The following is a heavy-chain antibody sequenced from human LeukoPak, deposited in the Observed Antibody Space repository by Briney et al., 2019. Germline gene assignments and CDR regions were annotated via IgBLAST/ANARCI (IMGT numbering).Heavy chain of an antibody. CDR1: GYSFTSYW. CDR2: IYPGDSDT. Sequence: GESLKISCKGSGYSFTSYWIGWVRQMPGKGLEWMGIIYPGDSDTRYSPSFQGQVTISADKSISTAYLQWSGLKASDTAMYYCARHASSPKRYCSGGSCYSYPPYYYGMDVWGQGTTVTVSS. V-gene: IGHV5-51*01. CDR3: ARHASSPKRYCSGGSCYSYPPYYYGMDV. D-gene: IGHD2-15*01. J-gene: IGHJ6*02.